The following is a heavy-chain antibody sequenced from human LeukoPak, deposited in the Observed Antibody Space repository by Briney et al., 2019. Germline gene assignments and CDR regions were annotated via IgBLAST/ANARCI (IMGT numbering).Heavy chain of an antibody. CDR1: GFTFSNYA. D-gene: IGHD3-22*01. J-gene: IGHJ4*02. CDR2: ISSNGDTI. CDR3: ARGSRNHVDYSGYYSY. Sequence: PGGSLRLSCAASGFTFSNYAMHWVRQAPGKGLEYVSSISSNGDTIYYANSVKGRFTISRDNSKNTLYLQMGSLRTEDMAVYYCARGSRNHVDYSGYYSYWGQGILLTVSS. V-gene: IGHV3-64*01.